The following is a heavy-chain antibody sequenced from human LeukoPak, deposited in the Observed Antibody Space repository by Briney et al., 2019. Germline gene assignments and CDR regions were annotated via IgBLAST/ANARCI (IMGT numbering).Heavy chain of an antibody. CDR1: GYTFTIYG. Sequence: EASVRVSCTASGYTFTIYGISWVRQAPGQGLEWMGWISTFNGNTNYAQKLQGRVTMTTDTSTRTAYMELRSLSSDDTAVYYCATSLLPAPLYYWGQGTLVTVSS. CDR3: ATSLLPAPLYY. V-gene: IGHV1-18*01. J-gene: IGHJ4*02. CDR2: ISTFNGNT. D-gene: IGHD3-10*01.